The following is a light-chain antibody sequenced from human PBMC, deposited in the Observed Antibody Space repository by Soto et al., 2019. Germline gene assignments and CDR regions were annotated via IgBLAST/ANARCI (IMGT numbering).Light chain of an antibody. CDR2: EVN. CDR3: CSSIASPNWV. J-gene: IGLJ3*02. Sequence: QSALTQPASVSGSPGQSITISCTGTSSDVGGCNCVSWYQQHPGKAPTLMIYEVNKRPSGVSNRFSGSKSGNTASLTISGLQDEDEADYYCCSSIASPNWVFGGGTKLTVL. CDR1: SSDVGGCNC. V-gene: IGLV2-23*02.